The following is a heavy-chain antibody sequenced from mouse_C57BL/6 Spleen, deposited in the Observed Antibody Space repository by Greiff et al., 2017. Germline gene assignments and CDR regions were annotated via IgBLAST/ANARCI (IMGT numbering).Heavy chain of an antibody. CDR2: IDPSDSYT. D-gene: IGHD1-1*01. V-gene: IGHV1-50*01. Sequence: QVQLQQPGAELVKPGASVKLSCKASGYTFTSYWMQWVKQRPGQGLEWIGEIDPSDSYTNYNQKFKGKATLTVDPSSSTAYMQLSSLTSEDSAVYYCARRDYGRGYFDVWGTGTTVTVSS. CDR3: ARRDYGRGYFDV. J-gene: IGHJ1*03. CDR1: GYTFTSYW.